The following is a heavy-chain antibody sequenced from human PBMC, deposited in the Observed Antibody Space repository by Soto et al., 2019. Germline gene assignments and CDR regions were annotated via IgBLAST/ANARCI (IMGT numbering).Heavy chain of an antibody. D-gene: IGHD1-26*01. CDR2: ITGPSTTI. CDR1: GFTFSSYA. CDR3: ARSRELGVHYGLDV. V-gene: IGHV3-48*02. Sequence: GGSLRLSCAASGFTFSSYAMHWVRQAPGKGLEWLAYITGPSTTISYRDGVKGRFTISRDNAKRSLFLQLDRLRDDDTAVYYCARSRELGVHYGLDVWGPGTTVTVSS. J-gene: IGHJ6*02.